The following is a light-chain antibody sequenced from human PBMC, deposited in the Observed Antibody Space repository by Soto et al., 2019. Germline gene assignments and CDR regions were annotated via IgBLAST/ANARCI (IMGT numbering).Light chain of an antibody. CDR1: QSVSSSY. J-gene: IGKJ3*01. CDR3: QHYGSSPVT. V-gene: IGKV3-20*01. CDR2: GAS. Sequence: EIVLTHSPGTLALSPGERATLACRASQSVSSSYLACYQQKPGQAPRLLVYGASRRATGIPEKFSGSGSRTDLTLTISRVEPEDFAVYYCQHYGSSPVTFGPGTRVDIK.